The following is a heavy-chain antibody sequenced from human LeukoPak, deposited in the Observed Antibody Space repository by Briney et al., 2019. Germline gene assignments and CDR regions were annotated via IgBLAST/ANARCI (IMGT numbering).Heavy chain of an antibody. CDR1: GFTFSSYG. J-gene: IGHJ4*02. CDR3: AKLGYCSSTSCYEVGH. Sequence: GGSLRLSCAASGFTFSSYGMHWVRQAPGKGLEWVAFIRYDGSNKYYADSVKGRFTISRDNSKNTLYLQMNSLRAEDTAVYYCAKLGYCSSTSCYEVGHWGQGTLVTVSS. V-gene: IGHV3-30*02. CDR2: IRYDGSNK. D-gene: IGHD2-2*01.